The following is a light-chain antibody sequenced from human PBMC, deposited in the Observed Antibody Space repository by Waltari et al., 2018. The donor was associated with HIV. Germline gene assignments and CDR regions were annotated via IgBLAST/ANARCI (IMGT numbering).Light chain of an antibody. CDR2: LAS. J-gene: IGKJ3*01. CDR3: EQYYSSAWN. Sequence: DIVMTQSPASLAVSLGERATINCKSSQSVLFSSNNKNHLAWYQQKPGQPPRLLIYLASTRESGVPDRFSGSGSETDCSLAIRSLQAEDAEVYYCEQYYSSAWNVGPGTKGDI. CDR1: QSVLFSSNNKNH. V-gene: IGKV4-1*01.